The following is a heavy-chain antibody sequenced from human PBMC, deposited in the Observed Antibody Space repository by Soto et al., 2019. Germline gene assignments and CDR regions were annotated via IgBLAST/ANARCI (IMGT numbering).Heavy chain of an antibody. J-gene: IGHJ4*02. CDR1: GFTFSSYS. CDR2: ISSSSSYI. Sequence: PGGSLRLSCAASGFTFSSYSMNWVRQAPGKGLEWVSSISSSSSYIYYADSVKGRFTISRDNAKNSLYLQMNSLRAEDTAVYYCARDLIVHCGGDCYSWDGVDYWGQGTLVTVSS. D-gene: IGHD2-21*02. V-gene: IGHV3-21*01. CDR3: ARDLIVHCGGDCYSWDGVDY.